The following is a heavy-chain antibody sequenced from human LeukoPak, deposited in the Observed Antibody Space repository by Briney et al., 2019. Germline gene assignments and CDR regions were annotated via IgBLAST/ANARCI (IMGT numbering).Heavy chain of an antibody. J-gene: IGHJ4*02. CDR2: VYYDRIN. D-gene: IGHD3-16*01. CDR1: GVSINNTLFY. CDR3: ARISRWGRY. Sequence: PSETLSLTCTVSGVSINNTLFYWGWIRQPPGKGLEWIGPVYYDRINYSSPSLKGRVVTSVDTSKNQFSLRVISVAAADTAVYYCARISRWGRYWGQGILVTVSS. V-gene: IGHV4-39*07.